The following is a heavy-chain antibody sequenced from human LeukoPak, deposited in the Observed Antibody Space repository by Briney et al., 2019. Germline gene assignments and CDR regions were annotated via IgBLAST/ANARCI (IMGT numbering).Heavy chain of an antibody. V-gene: IGHV1-46*01. Sequence: ASVKVSCKASGYTFSSYYMHWVRQAPGQGLEWVGLINPTGDSTNYAQNFRGRVTMTRDTSTSTVYMELSSLRSEDTAVYYCARGGYFDWLMFEVAWFDPWGQGTLVTVTS. D-gene: IGHD3-9*01. CDR2: INPTGDST. CDR1: GYTFSSYY. J-gene: IGHJ5*02. CDR3: ARGGYFDWLMFEVAWFDP.